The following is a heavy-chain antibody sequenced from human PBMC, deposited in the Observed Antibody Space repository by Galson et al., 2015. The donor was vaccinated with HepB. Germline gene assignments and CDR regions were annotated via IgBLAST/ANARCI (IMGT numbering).Heavy chain of an antibody. J-gene: IGHJ4*02. CDR2: TT. Sequence: TTIYAAPVKGRFTISRDDSKNTLYLQMNYLTTEDTAVYYCTTSLGFGYGESTVAIDYRGQGTLVTVSS. V-gene: IGHV3-15*06. CDR3: TTSLGFGYGESTVAIDY. D-gene: IGHD3-10*01.